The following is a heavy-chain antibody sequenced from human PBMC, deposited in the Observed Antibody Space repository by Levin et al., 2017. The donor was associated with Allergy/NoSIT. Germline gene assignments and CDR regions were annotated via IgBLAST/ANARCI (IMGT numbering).Heavy chain of an antibody. J-gene: IGHJ4*02. Sequence: KNGESLKISCKGSGYSFTSYWISWVRQMPGKGLEWMGRIDPSDSYTNYSPSFQGHVTISADKSISTAYLQWSSLKASDTAMYYCARHRNTYYDILTGVGGAEYYFDYWGQGTLVTVSS. CDR3: ARHRNTYYDILTGVGGAEYYFDY. CDR2: IDPSDSYT. CDR1: GYSFTSYW. D-gene: IGHD3-9*01. V-gene: IGHV5-10-1*01.